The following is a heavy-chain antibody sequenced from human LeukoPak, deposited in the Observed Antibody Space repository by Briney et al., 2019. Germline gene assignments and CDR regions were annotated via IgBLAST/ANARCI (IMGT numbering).Heavy chain of an antibody. D-gene: IGHD4-17*01. CDR2: IKQDGSEK. J-gene: IGHJ4*02. Sequence: GGSLRLSCAASGFTFSSYWMSWVRQAPGKGLEWVANIKQDGSEKYYVDSVKGRFTISRDNAKNTLYLQMSSLRVEDTAVYYCARDSGDGDYDYWGQGALVTVSS. CDR3: ARDSGDGDYDY. CDR1: GFTFSSYW. V-gene: IGHV3-7*03.